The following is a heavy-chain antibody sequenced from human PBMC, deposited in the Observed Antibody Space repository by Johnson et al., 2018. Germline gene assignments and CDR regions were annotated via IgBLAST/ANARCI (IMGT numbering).Heavy chain of an antibody. CDR3: ARGGAVTSPDYYYMDV. CDR1: GGSISSNY. Sequence: QVQLQESGPGLVKPSETLSLTCIVSGGSISSNYWSWIRQPPGGGLEWIGSIYDSVATNYNPSLKSRGTVTGDTSKNQFSLKLSSVTVADTAVYYCARGGAVTSPDYYYMDVWGKGTTVTVSS. J-gene: IGHJ6*03. CDR2: IYDSVAT. V-gene: IGHV4-59*01. D-gene: IGHD4-17*01.